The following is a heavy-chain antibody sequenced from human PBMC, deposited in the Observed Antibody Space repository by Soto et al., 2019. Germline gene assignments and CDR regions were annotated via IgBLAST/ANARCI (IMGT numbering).Heavy chain of an antibody. V-gene: IGHV3-33*01. D-gene: IGHD3-10*01. CDR1: GFTFSSYG. CDR3: ARDYGSGMDY. CDR2: IWYDGSNK. J-gene: IGHJ4*02. Sequence: QVQLVESGGGVVQPGRSLRLSCAAPGFTFSSYGMHWVRQAPGKGLEWVAIIWYDGSNKYYADSVKGRFIISRDNSKNTLYLQMNGLRAEDTAVYYCARDYGSGMDYWGQGTLVTVSS.